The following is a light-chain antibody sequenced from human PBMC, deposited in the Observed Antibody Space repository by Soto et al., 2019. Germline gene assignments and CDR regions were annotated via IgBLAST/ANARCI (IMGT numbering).Light chain of an antibody. CDR1: SSNIGGNT. CDR2: TNN. V-gene: IGLV1-44*01. J-gene: IGLJ1*01. Sequence: QSVLTQPPSASGTPGQRVTISCSGSSSNIGGNTVSWYQQFPGTAPKLLIYTNNQRPSGVPDRFSGSTSDTSASLAISALQSEDEAHYYCAAWDDSLNGHVFGTGTKLTVL. CDR3: AAWDDSLNGHV.